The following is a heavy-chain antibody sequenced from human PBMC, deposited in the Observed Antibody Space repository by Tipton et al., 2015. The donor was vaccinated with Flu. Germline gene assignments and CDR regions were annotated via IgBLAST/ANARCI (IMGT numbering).Heavy chain of an antibody. J-gene: IGHJ6*02. V-gene: IGHV4-59*02. CDR2: IYYRGTT. Sequence: TLSLTCTVSGGSVSPYYWSWVRQSPGKGLEWIGYIYYRGTTGYNPSLKSRVTISVDTAKNQVSLKLTSLTAADTAVYYCARDLVQDYRDQYFGMDVWGQGTSVPFSS. CDR3: ARDLVQDYRDQYFGMDV. CDR1: GGSVSPYY. D-gene: IGHD4-11*01.